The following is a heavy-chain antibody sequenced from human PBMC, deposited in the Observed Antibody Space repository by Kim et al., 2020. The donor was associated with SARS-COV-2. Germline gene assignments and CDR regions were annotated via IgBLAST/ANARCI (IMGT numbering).Heavy chain of an antibody. V-gene: IGHV3-33*05. J-gene: IGHJ4*02. CDR3: ARDEGQWELLGAAFDY. D-gene: IGHD1-26*01. CDR1: GFTFSSYG. CDR2: ISYDGSNK. Sequence: GGSLRLSCAASGFTFSSYGMHWVRQAPGKGLEWVAVISYDGSNKYYADSVKGRFTISRDNSKNTLYLQMNSLRAEDTAVYYCARDEGQWELLGAAFDYWGQGTLVTVSS.